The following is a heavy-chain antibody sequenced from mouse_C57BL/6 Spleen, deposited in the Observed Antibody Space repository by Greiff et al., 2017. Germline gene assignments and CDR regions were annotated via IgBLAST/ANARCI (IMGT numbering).Heavy chain of an antibody. Sequence: VQLQQSGPELVKPGASVKMSCKASGYTFTGYSMNWVKQRHGKSLEWIGHINPDNGGTSYNRKFKGKATLTVNKSSSTAYMELRSLTSEDSAVYYCARVYYGYEYAMDDWGKGTSVTVSS. V-gene: IGHV1-22*01. CDR2: INPDNGGT. J-gene: IGHJ4*01. CDR3: ARVYYGYEYAMDD. CDR1: GYTFTGYS. D-gene: IGHD2-2*01.